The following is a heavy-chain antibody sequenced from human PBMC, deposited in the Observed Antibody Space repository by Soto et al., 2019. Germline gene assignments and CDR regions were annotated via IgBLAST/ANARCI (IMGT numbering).Heavy chain of an antibody. J-gene: IGHJ4*02. CDR3: AKDQRGFSSTARIDY. CDR2: ISGSGAST. Sequence: EVQLLESGGGLVQPGGSLRLSCAASGFTISSYAMSWVRQAPGKGLEWVSSISGSGASTYYTDSVKGRFTISRDNSKNTLYLQMNSLRAEDTAEYYCAKDQRGFSSTARIDYWGQGTLVTVSS. CDR1: GFTISSYA. V-gene: IGHV3-23*01. D-gene: IGHD6-13*01.